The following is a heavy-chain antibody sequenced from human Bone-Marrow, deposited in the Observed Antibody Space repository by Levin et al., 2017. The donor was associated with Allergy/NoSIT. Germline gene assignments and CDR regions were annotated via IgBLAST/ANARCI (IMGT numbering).Heavy chain of an antibody. CDR1: GGSISSYY. J-gene: IGHJ5*02. CDR2: IYYSGST. CDR3: ARHAAVAEGWWFDP. Sequence: SETLSLTCTVSGGSISSYYWSWIRQPPGKGLEWIGYIYYSGSTNYNPSLKSRVTISVDTSKNQFSLKLSSVTAADTAVYYCARHAAVAEGWWFDPWGQGTLVTVSS. V-gene: IGHV4-59*08. D-gene: IGHD6-19*01.